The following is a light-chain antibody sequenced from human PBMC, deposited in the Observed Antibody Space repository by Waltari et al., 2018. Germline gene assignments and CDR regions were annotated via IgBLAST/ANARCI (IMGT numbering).Light chain of an antibody. J-gene: IGKJ4*01. Sequence: EIVLTQSPGTLSLSPGERATLSCRATQSVSHNNLAWYQQKGGQAPRLLIYGASSRATGIPDRFSGSGSGTDFTLSIIRLEPEDYGVYYCQQYAGTPITFGGGTKVEI. CDR1: QSVSHNN. V-gene: IGKV3-20*01. CDR2: GAS. CDR3: QQYAGTPIT.